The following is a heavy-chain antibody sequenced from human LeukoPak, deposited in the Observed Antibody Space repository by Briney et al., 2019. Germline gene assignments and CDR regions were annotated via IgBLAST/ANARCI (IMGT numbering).Heavy chain of an antibody. CDR1: GGSISSYY. V-gene: IGHV4-59*08. J-gene: IGHJ3*02. Sequence: SETLSLTCTVSGGSISSYYWSWIRQPPGKGLEWIGYIYYSGSTNYNPSLKSRVTISVDTSKNQFSLKLSSVTAADTAVYYCARPTITIFGVVFAFDIWGQGTMVTVSS. CDR2: IYYSGST. D-gene: IGHD3-3*01. CDR3: ARPTITIFGVVFAFDI.